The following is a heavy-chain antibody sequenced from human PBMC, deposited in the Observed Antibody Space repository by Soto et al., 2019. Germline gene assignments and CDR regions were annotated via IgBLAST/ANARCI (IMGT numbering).Heavy chain of an antibody. CDR2: IYYSGST. Sequence: QVQLQESGPGLVKPSETLSLTCTVSGGSISSYYWSWIRQPPGRGLEWIGSIYYSGSTNYNPSLKRRLAISIDTSKNQFSLRLSSVTAADTAVYYCARLWGWSVDYLGQGTLVTVSS. V-gene: IGHV4-59*08. CDR1: GGSISSYY. D-gene: IGHD3-16*01. J-gene: IGHJ4*02. CDR3: ARLWGWSVDY.